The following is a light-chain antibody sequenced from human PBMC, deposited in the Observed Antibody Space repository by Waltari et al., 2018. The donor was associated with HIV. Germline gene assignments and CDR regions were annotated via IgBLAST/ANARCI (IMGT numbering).Light chain of an antibody. J-gene: IGLJ2*01. Sequence: SVLTQPPSLSGPPGQRVTIPCPGSSSNSGAGYDVHRYQQLPETAPPLPISGSNNRPSGVPDRFSGSKSGTSASLAITGLQAEDEAEYYCQSYDSSLSGWVVFGGGTKVTVL. CDR3: QSYDSSLSGWVV. CDR1: SSNSGAGYD. V-gene: IGLV1-40*01. CDR2: GSN.